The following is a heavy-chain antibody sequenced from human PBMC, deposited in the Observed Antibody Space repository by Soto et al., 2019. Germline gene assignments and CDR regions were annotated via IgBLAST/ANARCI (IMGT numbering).Heavy chain of an antibody. J-gene: IGHJ4*02. CDR1: GVSISSGNW. CDR2: IFHDGTA. CDR3: ARLVYDTRLNYMYFDF. V-gene: IGHV4-4*02. Sequence: SETLSLTCAVSGVSISSGNWWTWVRQSPQRGLEYIGEIFHDGTANYYPSFERRVAISVGTSKNQFSLKLTSVTAADTAIYFCARLVYDTRLNYMYFDFWGQGTLVTVSS. D-gene: IGHD3-10*01.